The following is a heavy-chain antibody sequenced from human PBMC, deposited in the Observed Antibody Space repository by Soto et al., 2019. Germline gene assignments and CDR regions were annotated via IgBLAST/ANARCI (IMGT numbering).Heavy chain of an antibody. V-gene: IGHV1-69*12. Sequence: QVQLVQSGAEVKKPGSSVKVSCKASGGTFSSYAISWVRQAPGQGLEWMGRIIPIFGTPNYAQKFQGRVTITADESTSTAYMELSSLRSEDTAVYYCARGRLELQVTYYYYAMDAWGQGTTVTVSS. J-gene: IGHJ6*02. CDR3: ARGRLELQVTYYYYAMDA. D-gene: IGHD1-7*01. CDR2: IIPIFGTP. CDR1: GGTFSSYA.